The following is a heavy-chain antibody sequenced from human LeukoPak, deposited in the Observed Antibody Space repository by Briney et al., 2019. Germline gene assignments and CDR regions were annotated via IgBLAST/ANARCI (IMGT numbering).Heavy chain of an antibody. CDR2: ISSSSTYI. CDR3: ARDWYNNSDAFDI. D-gene: IGHD4-11*01. V-gene: IGHV3-21*01. Sequence: GSLRLSCAASGFTFSSYSMNWVRQAPGKGLEWVSSISSSSTYIYYADSLKGRFTISRDNAKKSLYLQMNSLRAEDTAVYYCARDWYNNSDAFDIWGQGTMVTVSS. J-gene: IGHJ3*02. CDR1: GFTFSSYS.